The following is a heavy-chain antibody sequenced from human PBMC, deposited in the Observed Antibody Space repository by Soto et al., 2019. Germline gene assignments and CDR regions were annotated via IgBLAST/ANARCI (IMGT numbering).Heavy chain of an antibody. CDR3: ARVAAGQRGDPAYYNYGRDV. CDR1: GYTFTGYY. V-gene: IGHV1-2*04. J-gene: IGHJ6*02. Sequence: GASVKVSCTASGYTFTGYYMHWVRQAPGQGLEWMGWINPNSGGTNYARKFQGWVTMTRDTYISTAYMELSRLRSDDTAVYYCARVAAGQRGDPAYYNYGRDVWGQGTRVTVS. D-gene: IGHD6-19*01. CDR2: INPNSGGT.